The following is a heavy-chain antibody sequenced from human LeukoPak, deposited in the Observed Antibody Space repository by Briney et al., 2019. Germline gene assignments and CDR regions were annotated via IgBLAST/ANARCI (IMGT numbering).Heavy chain of an antibody. V-gene: IGHV3-21*04. J-gene: IGHJ6*02. CDR1: GFTLRSYT. CDR2: IGISSNKI. Sequence: GGSLRLSCAASGFTLRSYTMNWVRQAPGKGLEWVSSIGISSNKIYYADSVKGRFIISRDNAKNSVYLQMNSLRTEDTALYYCAKDIPDYYGMDVWGQGTTVTVSS. CDR3: AKDIPDYYGMDV.